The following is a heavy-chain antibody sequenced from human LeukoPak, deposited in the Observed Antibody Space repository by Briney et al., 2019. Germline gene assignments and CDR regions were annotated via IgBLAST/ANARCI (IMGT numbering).Heavy chain of an antibody. CDR2: IYYSGST. CDR1: GVSISSYY. J-gene: IGHJ6*02. D-gene: IGHD1-26*01. Sequence: SETLSLTCTVSGVSISSYYWSWIRQPPGKGLEWIGYIYYSGSTNYNPSLKSRVTISVDTSKNQFSLKLSSVTAADTAVYYCARVPFSRVGATSYYYGMDVWGQGTTVTVSS. V-gene: IGHV4-59*01. CDR3: ARVPFSRVGATSYYYGMDV.